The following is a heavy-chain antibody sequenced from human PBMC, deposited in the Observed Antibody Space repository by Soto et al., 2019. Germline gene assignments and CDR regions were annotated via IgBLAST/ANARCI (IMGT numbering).Heavy chain of an antibody. CDR3: AKDLLWFGEFLYYYYGMDV. Sequence: GGSLRLSCAASGFTFSSYGVHWVRQAPGKGLEWVAVISYDGSNKYYADSVKGRFTISRDNSKNTLYLQMNSLRAEDTAVYYCAKDLLWFGEFLYYYYGMDVWGQGTTVTVSS. CDR1: GFTFSSYG. V-gene: IGHV3-30*18. J-gene: IGHJ6*02. CDR2: ISYDGSNK. D-gene: IGHD3-10*01.